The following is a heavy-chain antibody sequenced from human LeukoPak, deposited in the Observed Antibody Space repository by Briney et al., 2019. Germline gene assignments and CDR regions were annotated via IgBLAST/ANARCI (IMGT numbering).Heavy chain of an antibody. D-gene: IGHD4-17*01. V-gene: IGHV4-34*01. CDR1: GDSFSGYF. CDR3: ARSPLHSGDYRFDL. Sequence: SETLSLTCAVHGDSFSGYFWSWVRQSPGKGLEWIGEINHGRNANYNPSLKSRVTISVDTSNKQLSLNMTSVTAADMAVYYCARSPLHSGDYRFDLWGQGALVTVSS. CDR2: INHGRNA. J-gene: IGHJ4*02.